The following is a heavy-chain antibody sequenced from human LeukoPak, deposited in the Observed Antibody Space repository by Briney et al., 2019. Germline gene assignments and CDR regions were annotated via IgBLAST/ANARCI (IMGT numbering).Heavy chain of an antibody. CDR2: IWYDGSNK. Sequence: PGGSLRLSCAASGSTFSSYGMHWVRQAPGKGLEWVAVIWYDGSNKYYADSVKGRFTISRDNSKNTLYLQMNSLRAEDTAVYYCARSTPFVYSSSWYYFDYWGQGTLVTVSS. CDR3: ARSTPFVYSSSWYYFDY. V-gene: IGHV3-33*01. D-gene: IGHD6-13*01. J-gene: IGHJ4*02. CDR1: GSTFSSYG.